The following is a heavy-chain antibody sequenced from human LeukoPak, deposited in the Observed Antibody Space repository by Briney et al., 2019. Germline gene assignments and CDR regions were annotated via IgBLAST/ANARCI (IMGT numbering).Heavy chain of an antibody. J-gene: IGHJ4*02. Sequence: GGSLRLSCAASGFTFSSYGMHWVRQAPGKGLEWVAVISYDGSYKDYADSVKGRFTISRDNSKNTLYLQINSLRAEDTAVYYCARPHHYDSSGLVAIGSYWGQGTLVTVSS. V-gene: IGHV3-30*03. D-gene: IGHD3-22*01. CDR1: GFTFSSYG. CDR3: ARPHHYDSSGLVAIGSY. CDR2: ISYDGSYK.